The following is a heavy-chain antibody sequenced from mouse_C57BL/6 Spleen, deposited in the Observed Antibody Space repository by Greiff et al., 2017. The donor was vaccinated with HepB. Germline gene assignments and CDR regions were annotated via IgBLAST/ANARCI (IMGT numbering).Heavy chain of an antibody. CDR1: GYTFTSYW. Sequence: QVQLQQSGAELVKPGASVKLSCKASGYTFTSYWMHWVKQRPGQGLEWIGMIHPNSGSTNYNEKFKSKATLTVDKSSSTAYMQLSSLTSEDSAVYYCASYYYDYDGFAYWGQGTLVTVSA. CDR2: IHPNSGST. J-gene: IGHJ3*01. V-gene: IGHV1-64*01. CDR3: ASYYYDYDGFAY. D-gene: IGHD2-4*01.